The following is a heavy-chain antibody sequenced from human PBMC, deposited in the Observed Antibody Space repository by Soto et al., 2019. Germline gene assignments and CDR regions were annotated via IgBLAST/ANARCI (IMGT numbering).Heavy chain of an antibody. Sequence: GGSLRLSCAASGFIFNTYGMSWVRQAPGKGLEWVSGISGSGGSTYYADSVEGRFTISRDNSQNTLYLQMNSLRAEDTALYYCAKKQGSGTYWPVDYWGQGILVTVSS. V-gene: IGHV3-23*01. J-gene: IGHJ4*02. D-gene: IGHD1-26*01. CDR2: ISGSGGST. CDR1: GFIFNTYG. CDR3: AKKQGSGTYWPVDY.